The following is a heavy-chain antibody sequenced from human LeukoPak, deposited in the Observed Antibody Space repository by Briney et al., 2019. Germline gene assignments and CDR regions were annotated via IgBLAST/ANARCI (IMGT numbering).Heavy chain of an antibody. Sequence: EPSQTLSLTCTVSGGSISSGSYYWRWIRQPAGKGLEWIVLIYTSGTTNYNPSLQIRVTISVDTSKNQFSLKLSSVTAADTAVYYCARDRYYDSSGYYYWGQGTLVTVSS. CDR3: ARDRYYDSSGYYY. D-gene: IGHD3-22*01. CDR2: IYTSGTT. J-gene: IGHJ4*02. CDR1: GGSISSGSYY. V-gene: IGHV4-61*02.